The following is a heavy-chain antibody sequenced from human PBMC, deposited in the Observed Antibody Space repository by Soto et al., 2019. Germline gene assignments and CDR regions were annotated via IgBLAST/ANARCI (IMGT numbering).Heavy chain of an antibody. V-gene: IGHV1-18*01. D-gene: IGHD3-10*01. CDR1: GYTFTSYG. CDR3: GRDGDVEFGELSPKNNGFAP. CDR2: ISAYNGNT. J-gene: IGHJ5*02. Sequence: GASVKVSCTASGYTFTSYGISWVRQAPGQGLEWMGWISAYNGNTNYAQKLQGRVTMTTDTSTSTAYMELRSLRSDDTAVYYCGRDGDVEFGELSPKNNGFAPWGQGTLVTVSS.